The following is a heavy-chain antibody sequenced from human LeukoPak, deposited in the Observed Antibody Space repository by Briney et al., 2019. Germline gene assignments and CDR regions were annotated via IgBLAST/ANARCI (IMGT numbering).Heavy chain of an antibody. CDR2: MNPNSGNT. Sequence: ASVKVSCKASGYTFTSYDINWVRQATGQGLEWMGWMNPNSGNTGYAQKFQGRVTMTRSTSISTAYMELSSLRSEDTAVYYCARGAALRYFDWLLSDYYYYGMDVWGQGTTVTVSS. V-gene: IGHV1-8*01. J-gene: IGHJ6*02. CDR3: ARGAALRYFDWLLSDYYYYGMDV. D-gene: IGHD3-9*01. CDR1: GYTFTSYD.